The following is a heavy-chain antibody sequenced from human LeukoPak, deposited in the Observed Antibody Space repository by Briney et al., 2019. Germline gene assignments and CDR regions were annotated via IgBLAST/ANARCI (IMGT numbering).Heavy chain of an antibody. CDR2: INGGGDDR. CDR1: GFTFSAYS. CDR3: ARKFASGTYPDDY. Sequence: GGSLRLSCAAPGFTFSAYSMTWVRQAPGKGLNWAAVINGGGDDRYYADSVKGRFTISRDNSKRTLYLEMSSLRAEDTAVYFCARKFASGTYPDDYWGQGTLVTVSS. J-gene: IGHJ4*02. D-gene: IGHD1-14*01. V-gene: IGHV3-23*01.